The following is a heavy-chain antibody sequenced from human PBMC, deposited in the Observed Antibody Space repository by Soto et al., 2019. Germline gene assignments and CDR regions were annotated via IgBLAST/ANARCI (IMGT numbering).Heavy chain of an antibody. CDR3: ASNWGATARLDY. CDR2: IYYSGST. CDR1: GGSISSSSYY. D-gene: IGHD1-26*01. Sequence: PSETLSLTFTVSGGSISSSSYYWGWIRQPPGKELEWIGSIYYSGSTYYNPSLKSRVTISVDTSKNQFSLKLSSVTAADTAVYYCASNWGATARLDYWGQGTLVTVS. J-gene: IGHJ4*02. V-gene: IGHV4-39*01.